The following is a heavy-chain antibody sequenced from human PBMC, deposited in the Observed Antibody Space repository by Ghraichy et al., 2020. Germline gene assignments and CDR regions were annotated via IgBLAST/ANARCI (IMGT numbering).Heavy chain of an antibody. CDR2: ISSSSSTI. Sequence: GSLRLSCAASGFTFSSNSMNWVRQAPGKGLEWVSYISSSSSTIYYADSVKGRFTISRDNAQNSLYLQMNSLRTEDTAVYYCARSGDSSGWTRFDYWGQGTLVTVSS. CDR1: GFTFSSNS. CDR3: ARSGDSSGWTRFDY. D-gene: IGHD6-19*01. V-gene: IGHV3-48*04. J-gene: IGHJ4*02.